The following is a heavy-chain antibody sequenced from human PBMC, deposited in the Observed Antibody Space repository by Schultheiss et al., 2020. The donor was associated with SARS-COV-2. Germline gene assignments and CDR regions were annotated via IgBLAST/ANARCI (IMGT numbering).Heavy chain of an antibody. V-gene: IGHV3-48*03. CDR1: GFTFSSYE. CDR3: ARDEGRAADDYYGMDV. J-gene: IGHJ6*02. CDR2: ISSSGSTI. Sequence: GGSLRLSCAASGFTFSSYEMNWVRQAPGKGLEWVSYISSSGSTIYYADSVKGRFTISRDNAKNSLYLQMNSLRAEDTAVYYCARDEGRAADDYYGMDVWGQGTTVTVSS.